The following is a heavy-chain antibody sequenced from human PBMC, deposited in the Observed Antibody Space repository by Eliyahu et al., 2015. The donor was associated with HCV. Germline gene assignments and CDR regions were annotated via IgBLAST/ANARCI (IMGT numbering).Heavy chain of an antibody. V-gene: IGHV1-3*01. CDR3: ARGYCTGGSCYSVEY. CDR1: GYTFXSYA. D-gene: IGHD2-15*01. Sequence: QVQLVQSGAEVKKPGASVKVSCXASGYTFXSYAMHWVRQAPGQGLEWMGWINAGNGNTKYSQKFQGRVTFTRDTSASTAYMELSSLRSEDTAVFYCARGYCTGGSCYSVEYWGPGTLVTVSS. J-gene: IGHJ4*02. CDR2: INAGNGNT.